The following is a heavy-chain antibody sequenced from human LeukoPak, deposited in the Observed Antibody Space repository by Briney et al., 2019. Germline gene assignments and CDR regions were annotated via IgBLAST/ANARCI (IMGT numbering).Heavy chain of an antibody. CDR2: IYTSGGT. J-gene: IGHJ6*03. CDR1: GGSISNYY. CDR3: ARVNYYYYYMDV. Sequence: PSEALSLTCTVSGGSISNYYWTWIRQPAGKGLEWIGRIYTSGGTNYNPSLKSRVTMSVDTSKNQFSLKLSSVTAADTAVYYCARVNYYYYYMDVWGKGTTVTISS. V-gene: IGHV4-4*07.